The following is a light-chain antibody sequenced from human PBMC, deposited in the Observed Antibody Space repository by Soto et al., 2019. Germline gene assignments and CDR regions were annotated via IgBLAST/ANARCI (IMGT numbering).Light chain of an antibody. V-gene: IGKV1-5*01. CDR2: DAS. CDR1: QSISNW. J-gene: IGKJ1*01. CDR3: QHYNSYWGT. Sequence: DIQMTQSPSTLSASVGDRVTITCRASQSISNWVAWYQQKQGKAPKLLIYDASSLESGVPSRFSGSGSGTEFTLIFYSLQPDDFVTQYCQHYNSYWGTFGQGTKVDIK.